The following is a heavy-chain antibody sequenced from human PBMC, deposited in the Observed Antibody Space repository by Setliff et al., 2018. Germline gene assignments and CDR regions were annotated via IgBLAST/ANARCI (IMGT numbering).Heavy chain of an antibody. J-gene: IGHJ4*02. CDR3: ARTCSGSGCYAGLES. D-gene: IGHD2-15*01. V-gene: IGHV3-30*04. CDR1: GFTFSSCS. Sequence: PGGSLRLSCAASGFTFSSCSIHWVRQAPGKGLEWVAVVSHDENTKYYADSVKDRFIISRDNSKNTVYLQMNSLRAADTAVYHCARTCSGSGCYAGLESWGQGTPVTVSS. CDR2: VSHDENTK.